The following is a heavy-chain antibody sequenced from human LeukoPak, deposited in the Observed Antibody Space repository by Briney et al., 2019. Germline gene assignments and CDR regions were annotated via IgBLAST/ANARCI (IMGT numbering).Heavy chain of an antibody. CDR1: RYSFTTYW. V-gene: IGHV5-51*01. Sequence: GESLKISCKGSRYSFTTYWIGWVRQMPGKGLEWMGIIYPGDSDTRYSPSFQGQVTISADKSISTAYLQWSSLKASDTAMYYCARRATMVRGIINPSDYWGQGTLVTVSS. CDR2: IYPGDSDT. D-gene: IGHD3-10*01. J-gene: IGHJ4*02. CDR3: ARRATMVRGIINPSDY.